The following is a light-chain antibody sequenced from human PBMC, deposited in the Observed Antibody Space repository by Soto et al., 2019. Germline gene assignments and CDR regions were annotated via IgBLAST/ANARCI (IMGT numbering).Light chain of an antibody. CDR1: QSINRH. V-gene: IGKV3-11*01. J-gene: IGKJ4*01. CDR2: DAS. CDR3: KQRSNWPPVT. Sequence: EIVLTQSPATLSLSPVERATLSCRASQSINRHLAWYRQKPGQAPRLLIYDASNRATGIPARFSGSGSGTDFTLTISSLEPEDFGVYYCKQRSNWPPVTFGGGTKVDIK.